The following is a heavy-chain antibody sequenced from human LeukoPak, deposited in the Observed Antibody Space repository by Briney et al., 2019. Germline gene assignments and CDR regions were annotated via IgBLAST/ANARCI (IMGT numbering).Heavy chain of an antibody. Sequence: GGSLRLSCAASGFTFSSYAMHWVRQAPGKGLEWEAVISYDGSNKYYADSVKGRFTIYRDNSKNTLYLQMNSLIAEDTAVYYCARDSGCELLGGHFDYWGQGTLVTVSS. V-gene: IGHV3-30*04. CDR1: GFTFSSYA. D-gene: IGHD1-26*01. CDR3: ARDSGCELLGGHFDY. J-gene: IGHJ4*02. CDR2: ISYDGSNK.